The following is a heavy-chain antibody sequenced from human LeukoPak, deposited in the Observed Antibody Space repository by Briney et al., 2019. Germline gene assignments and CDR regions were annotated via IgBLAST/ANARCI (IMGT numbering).Heavy chain of an antibody. CDR3: ARHAGVGLQLWLSFDY. CDR1: GGSISSYY. J-gene: IGHJ4*02. V-gene: IGHV4-59*08. CDR2: IYYSGST. Sequence: NPSETLSLTCTVSGGSISSYYWSWIRQPPGKGLEWIGYIYYSGSTNYNPSLKSRVTISVDTSKNQFSLKLSSVTAADTAVYYCARHAGVGLQLWLSFDYWGQGTLVTVSS. D-gene: IGHD5-18*01.